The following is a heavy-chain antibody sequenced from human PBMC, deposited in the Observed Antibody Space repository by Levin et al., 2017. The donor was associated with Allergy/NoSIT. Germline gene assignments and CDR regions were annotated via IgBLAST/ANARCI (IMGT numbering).Heavy chain of an antibody. J-gene: IGHJ3*02. V-gene: IGHV3-30*18. Sequence: GGSLRLSCAASGFTFRRYDMYWVRQAPGKGLEGVAVISYDGNNEYYADSVKGRFTISRDNSKSTLYLQLNSLRAEDTAVYYCAKLPRGYQLPSDAFDIWGQGTLVTVSS. CDR1: GFTFRRYD. D-gene: IGHD2-2*01. CDR3: AKLPRGYQLPSDAFDI. CDR2: ISYDGNNE.